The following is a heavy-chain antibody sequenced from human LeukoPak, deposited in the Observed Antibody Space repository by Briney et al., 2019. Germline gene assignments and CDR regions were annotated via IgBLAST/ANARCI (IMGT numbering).Heavy chain of an antibody. CDR1: GFTFSSYG. V-gene: IGHV3-33*01. D-gene: IGHD3-9*01. CDR2: IWYDGSNK. CDR3: ARDPYYDILTPWYYGMDV. J-gene: IGHJ6*02. Sequence: VGSLRLSCAASGFTFSSYGMHWVRQAPGKGLEWVAVIWYDGSNKYYADSVKGRFTISRDNSKNTLYLQMNSLRAEDTAVYYCARDPYYDILTPWYYGMDVWGQGTTVTVSS.